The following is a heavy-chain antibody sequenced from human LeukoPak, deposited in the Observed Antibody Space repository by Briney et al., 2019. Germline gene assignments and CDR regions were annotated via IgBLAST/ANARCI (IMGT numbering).Heavy chain of an antibody. J-gene: IGHJ4*02. CDR2: ISPGGPT. D-gene: IGHD5-12*01. Sequence: GGSLRLSCAASGFTFSSYAMSWVRQAPGKGLEWVSGISPGGPTYYADSVKGRFTISRDDYKNTMYLQMKNLRAEDTAVYYCAKDGAWLRFDDWGQGILVTVSS. CDR1: GFTFSSYA. CDR3: AKDGAWLRFDD. V-gene: IGHV3-23*01.